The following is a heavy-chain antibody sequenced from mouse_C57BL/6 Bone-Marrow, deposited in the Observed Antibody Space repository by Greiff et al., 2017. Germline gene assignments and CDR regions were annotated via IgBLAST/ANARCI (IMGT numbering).Heavy chain of an antibody. V-gene: IGHV5-4*03. CDR1: GFTFSSYA. Sequence: EVKLQESGGGLVKPGGSLKLSCAASGFTFSSYAMSWVRQTPEKRLEWVATISDGGSYTYYPDNVKGRFTISRDNAKNNLYLQMSQLKSEDTAMYYCARAYGYYGYFDVWGTGTTVTVSS. D-gene: IGHD2-2*01. CDR2: ISDGGSYT. CDR3: ARAYGYYGYFDV. J-gene: IGHJ1*03.